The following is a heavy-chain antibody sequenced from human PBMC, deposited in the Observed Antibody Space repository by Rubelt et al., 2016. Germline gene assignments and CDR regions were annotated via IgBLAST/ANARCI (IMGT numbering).Heavy chain of an antibody. V-gene: IGHV3-11*05. CDR3: ARDWSRDTAMAKGFDY. Sequence: VSYISSSSSYTNYADSVKGRFTISRDNAKNSLYLQMNSLRAEDTAVYYCARDWSRDTAMAKGFDYWGQGTLVTVSS. CDR2: ISSSSSYT. J-gene: IGHJ4*02. D-gene: IGHD5-18*01.